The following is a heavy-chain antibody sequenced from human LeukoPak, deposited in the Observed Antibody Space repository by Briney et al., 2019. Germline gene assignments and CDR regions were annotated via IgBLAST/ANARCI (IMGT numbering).Heavy chain of an antibody. CDR2: IKQDGSEK. V-gene: IGHV3-7*01. J-gene: IGHJ4*02. Sequence: GRSLRLSCAASGFTFSSYWMSWVRQAPGKGLEWVANIKQDGSEKYYVDSVKGRFTISRDNAKNSLYLQMNSLRAEDTAVYYCARGELVITFGEVVVEDFDYWGQGTLVTVSS. CDR3: ARGELVITFGEVVVEDFDY. D-gene: IGHD3-16*02. CDR1: GFTFSSYW.